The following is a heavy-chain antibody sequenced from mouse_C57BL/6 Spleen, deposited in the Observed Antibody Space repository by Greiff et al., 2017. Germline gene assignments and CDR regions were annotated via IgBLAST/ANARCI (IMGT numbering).Heavy chain of an antibody. CDR3: ARYYYSSVDY. CDR1: GFTFTDYY. D-gene: IGHD1-1*01. J-gene: IGHJ2*01. CDR2: IRNKANGYTT. V-gene: IGHV7-3*01. Sequence: EVNVVESGGGLVQPGGSLSISCAASGFTFTDYYMSWVRQPPGKALEWLGFIRNKANGYTTEYSASVKGRFTISRDNSQSILYIQMNALRAEDSATYYCARYYYSSVDYWGQGTTLTVSS.